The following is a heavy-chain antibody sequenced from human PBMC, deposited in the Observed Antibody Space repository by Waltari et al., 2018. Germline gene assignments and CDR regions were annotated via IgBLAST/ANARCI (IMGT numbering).Heavy chain of an antibody. V-gene: IGHV4-4*07. Sequence: QVHLQESGPGLVKPSETLSLTCTVSGDSINNYYWSWIRQPAGKTLEWIGRIYTSGVTSDNPSLNSRVTISLDKSQNQCSLRLTSVTAADTAVYYCARGVVTAPLHLDHWGQGTLVTVSS. CDR1: GDSINNYY. CDR2: IYTSGVT. J-gene: IGHJ4*02. CDR3: ARGVVTAPLHLDH. D-gene: IGHD2-21*02.